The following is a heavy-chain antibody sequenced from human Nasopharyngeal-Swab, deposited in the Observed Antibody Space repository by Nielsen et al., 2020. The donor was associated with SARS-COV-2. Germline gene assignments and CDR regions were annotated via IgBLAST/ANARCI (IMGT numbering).Heavy chain of an antibody. CDR3: ARGGGSGSYWDY. Sequence: GESLKISCAASGFTFSNAWMSWVRQAPGKGLEWVSSISSSSSYIYYADSVKGRFTISRDNAKNSLYLQMNSLRAEDTAVYYCARGGGSGSYWDYWGQGTLVTVSS. V-gene: IGHV3-21*01. J-gene: IGHJ4*02. CDR2: ISSSSSYI. CDR1: GFTFSNAW. D-gene: IGHD3-10*01.